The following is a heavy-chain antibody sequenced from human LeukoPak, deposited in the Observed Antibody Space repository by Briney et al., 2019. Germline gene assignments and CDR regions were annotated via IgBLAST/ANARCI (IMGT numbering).Heavy chain of an antibody. V-gene: IGHV1-2*06. CDR2: INPNSGGT. J-gene: IGHJ6*03. CDR1: GYTFTGYY. CDR3: ARDGWIQLWLRNYYYMDV. Sequence: ASVKVSCKASGYTFTGYYMHWVRQAPGQGLEWMGRINPNSGGTNYAQKFQGRVTMTRDTSISTAYMELSRLRSDDTAVYYCARDGWIQLWLRNYYYMDVWGKGTMVTVSS. D-gene: IGHD5-18*01.